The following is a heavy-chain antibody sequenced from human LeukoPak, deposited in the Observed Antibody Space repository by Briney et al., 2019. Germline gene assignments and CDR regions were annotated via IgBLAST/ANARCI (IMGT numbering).Heavy chain of an antibody. D-gene: IGHD6-13*01. J-gene: IGHJ3*01. CDR3: ARDYSRWHGDFDV. Sequence: PGGSLRLSCAGSGFSISNYGMNWVRRAPGKGLEWLSYIRSDSSTKYYADSVEGRFTISRDNAQSSLYLQMNSLRDEDSGVYFCARDYSRWHGDFDVWGQGTMVTVSS. CDR1: GFSISNYG. V-gene: IGHV3-48*02. CDR2: IRSDSSTK.